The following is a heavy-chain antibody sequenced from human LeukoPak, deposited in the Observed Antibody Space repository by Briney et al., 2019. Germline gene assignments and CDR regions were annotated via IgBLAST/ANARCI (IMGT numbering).Heavy chain of an antibody. Sequence: GGSLRLSCVASGFNFNVSTIHWVRHTPGKGLEWVGHIKGNSGSYATTYAASVEGRFTISRDDYTNTVYLQMNSLKAADTAVYYCTRQLLRVCYWFRPWGQGTLVIVSS. D-gene: IGHD2-21*02. CDR1: GFNFNVST. CDR2: IKGNSGSYAT. J-gene: IGHJ5*02. V-gene: IGHV3-73*01. CDR3: TRQLLRVCYWFRP.